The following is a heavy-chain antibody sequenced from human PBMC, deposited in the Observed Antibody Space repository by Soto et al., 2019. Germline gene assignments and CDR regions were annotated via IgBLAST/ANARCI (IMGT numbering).Heavy chain of an antibody. CDR1: GGTFSSYT. D-gene: IGHD3-10*01. CDR2: IIPILGIA. CDR3: ARDGLDGSGDY. V-gene: IGHV1-69*08. J-gene: IGHJ4*02. Sequence: QVQLVQSGAEVKKPGSSVKVSCKASGGTFSSYTISWVRQAPGQGLEWMGRIIPILGIANYAQKFQGRVTITADKATSTAYMELSSLSSEDTAVYYCARDGLDGSGDYWGQGTLVTVSS.